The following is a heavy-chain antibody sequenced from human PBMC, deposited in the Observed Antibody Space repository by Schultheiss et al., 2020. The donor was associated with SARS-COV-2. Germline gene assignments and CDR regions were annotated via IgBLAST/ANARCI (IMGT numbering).Heavy chain of an antibody. J-gene: IGHJ5*02. CDR3: ARDQGPTDQRT. Sequence: SETLSLTCAVYGGSFSGYYWSWIRQPPGKGLEWIGEINHSGSTNYNPSLKSRVTISVDTSKNQFSLKLSSVTAADTAVYYCARDQGPTDQRTWGQGTLVTVAS. D-gene: IGHD4-17*01. CDR1: GGSFSGYY. V-gene: IGHV4-34*01. CDR2: INHSGST.